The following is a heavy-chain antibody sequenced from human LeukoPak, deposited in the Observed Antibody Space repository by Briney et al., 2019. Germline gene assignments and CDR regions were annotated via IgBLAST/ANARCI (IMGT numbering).Heavy chain of an antibody. Sequence: PSETQSLTCTVSGGAISSYYWSWIRQPPGKGLEWIANIYSSGSTNYSPSLRSRVTISVDTSKNQFSLKLTSVTAADTAVYYCARGVWSSGWSAYYFDYWGQRTLATVSS. CDR2: IYSSGST. J-gene: IGHJ4*02. CDR3: ARGVWSSGWSAYYFDY. CDR1: GGAISSYY. D-gene: IGHD6-19*01. V-gene: IGHV4-59*01.